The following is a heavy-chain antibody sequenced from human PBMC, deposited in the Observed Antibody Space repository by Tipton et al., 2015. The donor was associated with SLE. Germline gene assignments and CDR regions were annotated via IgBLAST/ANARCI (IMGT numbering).Heavy chain of an antibody. CDR2: IYHDGST. CDR1: GVSISSTGYY. Sequence: TLSLTCTVSGVSISSTGYYWGWIRQPPGKGLEWIGNIYHDGSTYFNPSLKSRVAISIDTSKNHFSLKLTSVTAADTALYYCARHVGAGCAWSMFDYWGQGTLVTVSS. J-gene: IGHJ4*02. V-gene: IGHV4-39*01. CDR3: ARHVGAGCAWSMFDY. D-gene: IGHD2/OR15-2a*01.